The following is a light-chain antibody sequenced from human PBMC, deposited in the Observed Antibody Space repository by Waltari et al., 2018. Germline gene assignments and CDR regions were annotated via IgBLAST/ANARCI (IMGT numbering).Light chain of an antibody. CDR1: QSVSSN. Sequence: EIVMTQSPATLSVSPGERATLSCRASQSVSSNLAWYQQKPGQAPRLLIYGAPTRATGIPARFSGSGYGTEFTLTISSMQSEDFAVYYCQQYNNWPLYTFGQGTKLEIK. J-gene: IGKJ2*01. CDR2: GAP. V-gene: IGKV3-15*01. CDR3: QQYNNWPLYT.